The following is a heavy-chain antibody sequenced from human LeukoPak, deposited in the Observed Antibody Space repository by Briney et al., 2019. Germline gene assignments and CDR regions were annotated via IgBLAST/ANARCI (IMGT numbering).Heavy chain of an antibody. V-gene: IGHV4-34*01. J-gene: IGHJ4*02. D-gene: IGHD2-2*01. CDR1: GGSFSGYY. CDR2: INHSGST. CDR3: ARECSSYRCCAKGRRVFDY. Sequence: SETLSLTCAVYGGSFSGYYWSWIRQPPGKGLEWIGEINHSGSTNDNPSLKSRVTISVDTSKNQFSQKLSSVTAADAAVYYCARECSSYRCCAKGRRVFDYWGQGTLVTVSS.